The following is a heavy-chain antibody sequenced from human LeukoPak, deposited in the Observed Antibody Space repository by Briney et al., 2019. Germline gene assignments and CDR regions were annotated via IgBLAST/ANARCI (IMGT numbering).Heavy chain of an antibody. CDR1: GFTFSSYE. Sequence: GGSLRLSCAASGFTFSSYEMNWVRQAPGKGLEWVSYISSSGSTIYYADSVKGRFTISRDNAKNSLYLQMNSLRAEDTAVYYCARDQVNLYGDYDRPLWGQGTLVTVSS. CDR3: ARDQVNLYGDYDRPL. V-gene: IGHV3-48*03. D-gene: IGHD4-17*01. CDR2: ISSSGSTI. J-gene: IGHJ4*02.